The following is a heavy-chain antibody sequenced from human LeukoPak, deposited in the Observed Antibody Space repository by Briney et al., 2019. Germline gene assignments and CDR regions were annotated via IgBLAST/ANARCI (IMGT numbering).Heavy chain of an antibody. J-gene: IGHJ6*03. V-gene: IGHV3-23*01. CDR3: AKADYYYYIDV. CDR1: GFTFSSYA. Sequence: GGSLGLSCAASGFTFSSYAMSWVRQAPGKGLECISGFSGSGGSTYYADSVKGRFTISRDNSKNTLYLQMNSLRVEDTAVYYCAKADYYYYIDVWGKGTTVTVSS. CDR2: FSGSGGST.